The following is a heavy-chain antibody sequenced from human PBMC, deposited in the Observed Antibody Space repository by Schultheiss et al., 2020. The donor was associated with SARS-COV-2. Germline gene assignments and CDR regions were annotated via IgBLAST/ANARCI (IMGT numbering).Heavy chain of an antibody. CDR2: INPNSGGT. Sequence: ASVKVSCKASGGTFSSYAISWVRQAPGQGLEWMGWINPNSGGTNYAQKFQGRVTMTTDTSTSTAYMELRSLRSDDTAVYYCARDLPRDFLGVFVAPDYWGQGTLVTVSS. D-gene: IGHD3-16*01. V-gene: IGHV1-18*01. CDR3: ARDLPRDFLGVFVAPDY. J-gene: IGHJ4*02. CDR1: GGTFSSYA.